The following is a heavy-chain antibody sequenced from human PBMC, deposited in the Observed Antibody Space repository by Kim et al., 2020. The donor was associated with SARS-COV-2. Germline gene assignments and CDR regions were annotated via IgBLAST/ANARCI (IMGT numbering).Heavy chain of an antibody. CDR2: INTNTGNP. Sequence: ASVKVSCKASGYTFTSYAMNWVRQAPGQGLEWMGWINTNTGNPTYAQGFTGRFVFSLDTSVSTAYLQISSLKAEDTAVYYCATGPGYSSGWYGVDFDYWGQGTLVTAAS. D-gene: IGHD6-19*01. J-gene: IGHJ4*02. CDR3: ATGPGYSSGWYGVDFDY. CDR1: GYTFTSYA. V-gene: IGHV7-4-1*02.